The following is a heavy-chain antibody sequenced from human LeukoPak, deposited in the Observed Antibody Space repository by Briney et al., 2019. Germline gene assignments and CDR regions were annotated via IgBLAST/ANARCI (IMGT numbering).Heavy chain of an antibody. CDR2: INPNSGGT. CDR3: ARAIVD. CDR1: GYTFTDYY. J-gene: IGHJ4*02. D-gene: IGHD2-15*01. Sequence: ASVKVSCKASGYTFTDYYIHWVRQAPGQGLEWLGWINPNSGGTNYAQKFQGRVTMTRDTSISTAHMELSRLTFDDTAVYYCARAIVDWGQGTLVTVSS. V-gene: IGHV1-2*02.